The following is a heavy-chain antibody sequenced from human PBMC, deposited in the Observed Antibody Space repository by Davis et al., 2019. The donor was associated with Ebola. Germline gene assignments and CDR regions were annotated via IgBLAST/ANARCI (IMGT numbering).Heavy chain of an antibody. CDR1: GFTFSTYS. V-gene: IGHV3-21*01. J-gene: IGHJ4*02. D-gene: IGHD3-9*01. Sequence: GGSLRLSCAASGFTFSTYSMSWVRQAPGKGLEWVSSISSDSDYIYYADSAKGRFTISRDNAKNSLYLQMNSLRVEDTAVYYCAKGPPDYDILTGYRYYFDYWGQGTLVTVSS. CDR2: ISSDSDYI. CDR3: AKGPPDYDILTGYRYYFDY.